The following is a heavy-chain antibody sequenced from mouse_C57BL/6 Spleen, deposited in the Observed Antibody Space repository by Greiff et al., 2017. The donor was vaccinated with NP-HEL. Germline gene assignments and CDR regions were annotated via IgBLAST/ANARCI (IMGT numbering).Heavy chain of an antibody. CDR3: ARESGGEYYFDY. CDR1: GFTFSSYA. D-gene: IGHD1-3*01. Sequence: EVQLVESGGGLVKPGGSLKLSCAASGFTFSSYAMSWVRQTPEKRLEWVATLSDGGSYTYYPDNVTGRFTISRDNAKNNLYLQMSHLKSEDTAMYYCARESGGEYYFDYWGQGTTLTVSS. CDR2: LSDGGSYT. V-gene: IGHV5-4*01. J-gene: IGHJ2*01.